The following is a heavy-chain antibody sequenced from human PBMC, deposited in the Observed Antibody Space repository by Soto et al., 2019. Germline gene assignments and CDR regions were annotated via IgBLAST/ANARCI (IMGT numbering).Heavy chain of an antibody. V-gene: IGHV4-31*03. Sequence: SETLSLACTVSGGSISSGVYYGIWIRQHPGKVLEWIGYIYYSGITYYNPSLKSRVTISVDTSKNQFSLKLSSVTAADTAVYYRARRDYYDSSGYYPYFDYWGQGTLVTVSS. J-gene: IGHJ4*02. D-gene: IGHD3-22*01. CDR2: IYYSGIT. CDR1: GGSISSGVYY. CDR3: ARRDYYDSSGYYPYFDY.